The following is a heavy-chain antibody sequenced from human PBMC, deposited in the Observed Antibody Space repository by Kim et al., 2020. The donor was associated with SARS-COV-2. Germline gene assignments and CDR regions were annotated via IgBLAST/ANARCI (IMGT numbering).Heavy chain of an antibody. V-gene: IGHV3-11*01. D-gene: IGHD3-22*01. J-gene: IGHJ6*02. CDR3: ARDRNYYDRGGMDV. CDR1: GFTFSDYY. CDR2: ISTSGSTT. Sequence: GGSLRLSCVVSGFTFSDYYMSWVRQAPGKGLEWISYISTSGSTTYYADSVKGRFTISRANTKGSLYLQMNGLSAEDTAVYYCARDRNYYDRGGMDVWGQGTAVPVSS.